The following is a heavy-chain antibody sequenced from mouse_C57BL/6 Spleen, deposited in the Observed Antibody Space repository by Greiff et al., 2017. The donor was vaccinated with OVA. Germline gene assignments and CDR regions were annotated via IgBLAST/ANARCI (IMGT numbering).Heavy chain of an antibody. CDR1: GYAFTNYL. Sequence: QVHVKQSGAELVRPGTSVKVSCKASGYAFTNYLIEWVKQRPGQGLEWIGVINPGSGGTNYNEKFKGKATLTADKSSSTAYMQLSSLTSEDSAVYFCARNYGSSNYAMDYWGQGTSVTVSS. D-gene: IGHD1-1*01. CDR2: INPGSGGT. V-gene: IGHV1-54*01. CDR3: ARNYGSSNYAMDY. J-gene: IGHJ4*01.